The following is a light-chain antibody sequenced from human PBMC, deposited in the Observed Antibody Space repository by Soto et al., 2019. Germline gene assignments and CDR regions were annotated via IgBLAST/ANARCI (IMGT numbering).Light chain of an antibody. CDR2: ENN. CDR1: SSNIGNNY. V-gene: IGLV1-51*02. CDR3: GTWDSSLSPGV. J-gene: IGLJ1*01. Sequence: QSVLTQPPSVSAAPGQKVTISCSGSSSNIGNNYVSWYQQLPGTAPKLLIYENNKRPSGIPDRFSGSKSGTSATLGITGLQTGDEADYYCGTWDSSLSPGVSGTGTKVTVL.